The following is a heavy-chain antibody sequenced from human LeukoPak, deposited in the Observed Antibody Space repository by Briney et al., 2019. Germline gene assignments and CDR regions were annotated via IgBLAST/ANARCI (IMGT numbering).Heavy chain of an antibody. Sequence: GGSLRLSCAASGFTFSNYAMSWVRQAPGKGLEWVSVISGSGGSTYYADSVKGRFTISRDNSKNTLYMQMNSLRVEDTAVYYCAKDLTEYDSSGDYYSSLDSWGQGTLVTVSS. CDR3: AKDLTEYDSSGDYYSSLDS. CDR1: GFTFSNYA. D-gene: IGHD3-22*01. CDR2: ISGSGGST. V-gene: IGHV3-23*01. J-gene: IGHJ4*02.